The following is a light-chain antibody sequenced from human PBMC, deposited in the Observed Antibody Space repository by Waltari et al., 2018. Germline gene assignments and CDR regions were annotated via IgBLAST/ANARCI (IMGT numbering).Light chain of an antibody. CDR1: QSLDTNY. V-gene: IGKV3-20*01. J-gene: IGKJ2*01. Sequence: ENVLAQSPGTLSLSPGERATLSCRASQSLDTNYLAWYRQKPGQAPRLLIHDAYNRATGIPDRFSGSGSGTDFTLTISGVEPEDFAVYYCQHFGTSPPYTFGQGTKLEI. CDR3: QHFGTSPPYT. CDR2: DAY.